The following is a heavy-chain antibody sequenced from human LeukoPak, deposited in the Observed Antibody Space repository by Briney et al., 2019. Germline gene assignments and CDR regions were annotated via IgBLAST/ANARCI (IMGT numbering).Heavy chain of an antibody. D-gene: IGHD3-10*01. Sequence: GGSLRLSCAASGFTFSNYAMSWIRQAPGKGLEWVSTISSSGGSTYYADPVKGRFTISRDNSKNTLYLQMNSLRAEDTAVYYCAIRDLVRGVIKGAYFDYWGQGTLVTVSS. CDR1: GFTFSNYA. V-gene: IGHV3-23*01. J-gene: IGHJ4*02. CDR2: ISSSGGST. CDR3: AIRDLVRGVIKGAYFDY.